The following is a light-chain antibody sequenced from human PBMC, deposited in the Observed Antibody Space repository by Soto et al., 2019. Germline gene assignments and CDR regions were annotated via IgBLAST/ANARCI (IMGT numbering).Light chain of an antibody. Sequence: AHQMNQNPSSLSASVGDRVTITSRPSQGVGSDFGWYQQKPGKAPKVLIYRISSLHSGVPSRFSGTGSGTDFTLTITSLQPDDIATYYCLPDYDYPCAFGNGT. CDR2: RIS. CDR1: QGVGSD. CDR3: LPDYDYPCA. V-gene: IGKV1-6*01. J-gene: IGKJ1*01.